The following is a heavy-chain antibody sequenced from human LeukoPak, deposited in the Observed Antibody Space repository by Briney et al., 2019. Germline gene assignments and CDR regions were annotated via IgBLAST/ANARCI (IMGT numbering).Heavy chain of an antibody. CDR1: GFAFSSYG. D-gene: IGHD3-16*01. CDR2: ISYDGSNK. Sequence: GGSLRLSCAASGFAFSSYGMHWVRQAPGKGLEWVAVISYDGSNKYYADSVKGRFTISRDNSKNTLYLQMNSLRAEDTAVYYCAKDRTYDAFDIWGQGTLVTVSS. V-gene: IGHV3-30*18. CDR3: AKDRTYDAFDI. J-gene: IGHJ4*02.